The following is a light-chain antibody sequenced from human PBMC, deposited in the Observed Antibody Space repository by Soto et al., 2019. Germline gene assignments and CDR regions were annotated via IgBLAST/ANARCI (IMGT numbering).Light chain of an antibody. CDR2: GAS. CDR3: QHYNYWPYT. CDR1: QTIDNH. Sequence: EIVMTQSPATLSLSPGESATLSCRASQTIDNHLAWYQRKPGQAPRLLIYGASARATGVPARFSGSGSGTDSTLTISSLQSEDFAVYYCQHYNYWPYTFGQGTKVDIK. V-gene: IGKV3-15*01. J-gene: IGKJ2*01.